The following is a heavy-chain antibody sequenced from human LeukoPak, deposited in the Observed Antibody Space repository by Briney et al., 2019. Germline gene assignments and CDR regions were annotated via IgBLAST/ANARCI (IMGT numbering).Heavy chain of an antibody. Sequence: PGGSLRLSCAASGFTFSSYAMSWVRQAPGKRLEWVSAISGSGGSTYYADSVKGRFTISRDNSKNTLYLQMNSLRAEDTAVYYCAKEYGRWPLRWKYYFDYWGQGTLVTVSS. CDR2: ISGSGGST. CDR3: AKEYGRWPLRWKYYFDY. D-gene: IGHD3-16*01. V-gene: IGHV3-23*01. CDR1: GFTFSSYA. J-gene: IGHJ4*02.